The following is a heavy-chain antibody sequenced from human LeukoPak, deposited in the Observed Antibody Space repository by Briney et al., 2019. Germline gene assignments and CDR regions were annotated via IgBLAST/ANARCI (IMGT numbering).Heavy chain of an antibody. CDR1: GFTFSSYA. Sequence: GGSLRLSCAASGFTFSSYAMHWVRQAPGKGLEWVAVISYDGSNKYYADSVKGRFTISRDNSKNTLYLQMNSLRADDTAVYYCARRAGAYSYPYDYWGQGTLVTVSS. J-gene: IGHJ4*02. V-gene: IGHV3-30*14. D-gene: IGHD4/OR15-4a*01. CDR3: ARRAGAYSYPYDY. CDR2: ISYDGSNK.